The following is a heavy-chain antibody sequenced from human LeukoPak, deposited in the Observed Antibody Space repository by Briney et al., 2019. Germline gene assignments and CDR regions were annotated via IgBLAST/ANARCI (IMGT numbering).Heavy chain of an antibody. Sequence: PGGSLRLSCAASGFTFSSYSMNWVRQAPGKGLEWVSSISSSSSYIYYADPVKGRFTISRDNAKNSLYLQMNSLRAEDTAVYYCAREENYYDSSGRRDYWGQGTLVTVSS. D-gene: IGHD3-22*01. CDR2: ISSSSSYI. CDR3: AREENYYDSSGRRDY. V-gene: IGHV3-21*01. CDR1: GFTFSSYS. J-gene: IGHJ4*02.